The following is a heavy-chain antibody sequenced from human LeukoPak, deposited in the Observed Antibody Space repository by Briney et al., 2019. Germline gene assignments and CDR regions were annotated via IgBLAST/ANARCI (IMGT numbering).Heavy chain of an antibody. CDR3: ARLNSGYDFNYYYYGMDV. J-gene: IGHJ6*02. CDR2: IYTSGST. D-gene: IGHD5-12*01. Sequence: SETLSLTCTVSGGSISSCYWSWIRQPAGKGLEWIGRIYTSGSTNYNPSLKSRVTMSVDTSKNQFSLKLSSVTAADTAVYYCARLNSGYDFNYYYYGMDVWGQGTTVTVSS. CDR1: GGSISSCY. V-gene: IGHV4-4*07.